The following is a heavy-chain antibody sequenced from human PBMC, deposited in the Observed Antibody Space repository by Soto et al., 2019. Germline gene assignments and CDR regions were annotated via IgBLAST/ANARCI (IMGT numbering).Heavy chain of an antibody. Sequence: QVQLQESGPRLVKPSETLSLTCTVSGDSISSYYWTWILQPPGKGLEWIGDIDYSGSTNYNPSLKSRVTISVDTSKNQFSLKLTSVTAEDKAVYYCARGVATIGPWGQGTLVTVSS. CDR1: GDSISSYY. CDR2: IDYSGST. CDR3: ARGVATIGP. J-gene: IGHJ5*02. V-gene: IGHV4-59*01. D-gene: IGHD5-12*01.